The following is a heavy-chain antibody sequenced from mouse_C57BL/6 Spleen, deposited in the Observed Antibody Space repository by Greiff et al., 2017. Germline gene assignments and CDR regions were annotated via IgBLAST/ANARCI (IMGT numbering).Heavy chain of an antibody. V-gene: IGHV1-82*01. CDR2: IYPGDGDT. J-gene: IGHJ1*03. CDR3: AKRSPRWYFDV. CDR1: GYAFSSSW. Sequence: QVQLQQSGPELVKPGASVKISCKASGYAFSSSWMNWVKQRPGKGLEWIGRIYPGDGDTNYNGKFKGKATLTADKSSSTAYMQLSSLTSEDSAVYFCAKRSPRWYFDVWGTGTTVTVSS.